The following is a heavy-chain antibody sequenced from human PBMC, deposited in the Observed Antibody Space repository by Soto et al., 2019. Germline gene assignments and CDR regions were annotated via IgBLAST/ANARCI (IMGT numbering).Heavy chain of an antibody. Sequence: QVQLQESGPGLVKPSETLSLTFTVAGGSIRSYYWTWVRKPPRKGLEWIGYNYYSGSTSYNPSLKSRVTISVDTYQTQFSLKLSSVTVADTAVYYCASMLRSHSKWFDPWGQGTLVTVSS. J-gene: IGHJ5*02. CDR3: ASMLRSHSKWFDP. V-gene: IGHV4-59*08. D-gene: IGHD4-17*01. CDR2: NYYSGST. CDR1: GGSIRSYY.